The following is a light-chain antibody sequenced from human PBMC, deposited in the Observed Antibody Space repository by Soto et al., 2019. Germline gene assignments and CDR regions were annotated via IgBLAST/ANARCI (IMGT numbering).Light chain of an antibody. V-gene: IGKV3-20*01. CDR3: QQYGNPPPNA. CDR1: QSTSSSY. J-gene: IGKJ2*01. Sequence: ENLLTQSPGTLTMTQGERATLSCRASQSTSSSYLAWYQQKPGQAPRVLIYGASSRATGIPDRFSGSGSGTDFTLTISRLEPEDFAVYFCQQYGNPPPNAFGQGTK. CDR2: GAS.